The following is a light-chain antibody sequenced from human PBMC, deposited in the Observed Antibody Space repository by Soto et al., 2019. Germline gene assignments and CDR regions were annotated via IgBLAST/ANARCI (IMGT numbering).Light chain of an antibody. J-gene: IGKJ1*01. CDR2: DAS. Sequence: EMVMTQSPATLSVSPGDRATLLCRASQSVSIYVAWYQQKPGLAPRLLIYDASTRAAGIPAMFSGSGSGTEFSLTISSLQSEDFAVYYCQQYHDWPRTSGQGTKVEIK. V-gene: IGKV3-15*01. CDR1: QSVSIY. CDR3: QQYHDWPRT.